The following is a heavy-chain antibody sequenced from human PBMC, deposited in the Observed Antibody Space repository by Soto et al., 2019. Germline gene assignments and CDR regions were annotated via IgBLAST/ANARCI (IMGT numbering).Heavy chain of an antibody. J-gene: IGHJ6*02. D-gene: IGHD3-3*01. Sequence: QVQLVESGGGVVQPGRSLRLSCAASGFTFSSSGMHWVRQAPGKGLEWVAVISYDVTNKDFADSVKGRFTISRDNSKNTVYLQMNSLRAEDTAVYYCATSSGSDYYYYYGIDVGGQGTTVTVSS. CDR2: ISYDVTNK. V-gene: IGHV3-30*19. CDR3: ATSSGSDYYYYYGIDV. CDR1: GFTFSSSG.